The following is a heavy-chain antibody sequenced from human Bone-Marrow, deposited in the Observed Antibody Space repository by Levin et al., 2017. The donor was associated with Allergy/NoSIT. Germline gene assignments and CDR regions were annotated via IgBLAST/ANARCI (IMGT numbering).Heavy chain of an antibody. CDR3: TTQAGPQTNFYFDV. Sequence: GESLKISCGASGSTYSHSTMHWVRQAPGKGLEWLSVISDDGDTKYYADSVKGRFTISRDNSKNTLYLQMNNLGPDDTAIYYCTTQAGPQTNFYFDVWGRGTPVTVSS. V-gene: IGHV3-30*03. D-gene: IGHD2/OR15-2a*01. CDR2: ISDDGDTK. CDR1: GSTYSHST. J-gene: IGHJ2*01.